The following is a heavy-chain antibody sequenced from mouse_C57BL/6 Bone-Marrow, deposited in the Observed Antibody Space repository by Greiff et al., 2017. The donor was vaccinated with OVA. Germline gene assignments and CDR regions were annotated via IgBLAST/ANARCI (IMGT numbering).Heavy chain of an antibody. CDR1: GYAFTNYL. D-gene: IGHD1-1*01. V-gene: IGHV1-54*01. CDR2: INPGSGGT. Sequence: QVQLKQSGAELVRPGTSVKVSCKASGYAFTNYLIEWVKQRPGQGLEWIGVINPGSGGTNYNEKFKGKATMTADKSSSPAYMQLSSLTSEDSAVYFCARSEYYCGSSHCARDYWGQGTSVTVSS. CDR3: ARSEYYCGSSHCARDY. J-gene: IGHJ4*01.